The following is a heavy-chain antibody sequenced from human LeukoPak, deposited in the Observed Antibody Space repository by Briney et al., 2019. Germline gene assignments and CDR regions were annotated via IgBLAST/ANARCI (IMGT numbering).Heavy chain of an antibody. Sequence: GGSLRLSCAASGFTFSSYSMNWVRQAPGKGLEWVSYISSSSSTIYYADSVKGRFTISRDNAKNSLYLQMNSLRAEDTAVYYCVRDHHRRLYDTQARDTFDIWGQGTMVTVSS. CDR3: VRDHHRRLYDTQARDTFDI. J-gene: IGHJ3*02. D-gene: IGHD3-22*01. V-gene: IGHV3-48*01. CDR2: ISSSSSTI. CDR1: GFTFSSYS.